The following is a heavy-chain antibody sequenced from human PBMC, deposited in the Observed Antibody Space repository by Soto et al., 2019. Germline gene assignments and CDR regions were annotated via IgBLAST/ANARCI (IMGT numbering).Heavy chain of an antibody. V-gene: IGHV4-39*01. CDR3: ARHGGSILTGYEVTRGRRYYMDV. D-gene: IGHD3-9*01. Sequence: SETLSLTCTVSGGSISSSSYYWGWIRQPPGKGLEWIGSIYYSGSTYYNPSLKSRVTISVDTSKNQFSLKLSSVTAADTAVYYCARHGGSILTGYEVTRGRRYYMDVWGKGTTVTVSS. CDR2: IYYSGST. CDR1: GGSISSSSYY. J-gene: IGHJ6*03.